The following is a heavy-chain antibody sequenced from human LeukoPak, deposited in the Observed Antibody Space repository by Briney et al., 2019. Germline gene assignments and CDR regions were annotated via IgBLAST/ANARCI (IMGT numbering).Heavy chain of an antibody. D-gene: IGHD3-22*01. CDR3: ARHLLGYDSSGFDY. V-gene: IGHV4-39*01. Sequence: PSETLSLTCTVSGGSISSSSYYWGWIRQPPGKGLEWIGSVYYSGSTYYNPSLKSRVTISVDTSKNQFSLKLSSVTAADTAVYYCARHLLGYDSSGFDYWGQGTLVTVSS. CDR1: GGSISSSSYY. CDR2: VYYSGST. J-gene: IGHJ4*02.